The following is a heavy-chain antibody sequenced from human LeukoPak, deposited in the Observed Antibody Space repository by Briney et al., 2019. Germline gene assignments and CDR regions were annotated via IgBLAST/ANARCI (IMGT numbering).Heavy chain of an antibody. CDR2: IYSSGST. Sequence: PSETLSLTCTVSGGSISSYYWSWIRQPAGKGLEWIVRIYSSGSTNYSPSLKSRVTISVDTSKNQFSLKLSSVTAAGTALFYCVRDVTGWHYFDYWGQGTLVTVSS. CDR3: VRDVTGWHYFDY. D-gene: IGHD6-19*01. V-gene: IGHV4-4*07. J-gene: IGHJ4*02. CDR1: GGSISSYY.